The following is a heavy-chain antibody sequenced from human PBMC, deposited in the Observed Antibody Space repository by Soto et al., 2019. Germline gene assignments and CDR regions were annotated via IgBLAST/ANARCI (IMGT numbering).Heavy chain of an antibody. CDR1: GYTFSDYY. V-gene: IGHV1-2*02. CDR3: ARDRSGLHGADY. CDR2: INPNSGGT. J-gene: IGHJ4*02. Sequence: ASVKVSCKTSGYTFSDYYMHWVRQAPGQGLEWMGWINPNSGGTNYAQKFQGRVTMTRDTSIRTVYMELSRLRYDDTAVYYCARDRSGLHGADYWGQGALVT. D-gene: IGHD6-19*01.